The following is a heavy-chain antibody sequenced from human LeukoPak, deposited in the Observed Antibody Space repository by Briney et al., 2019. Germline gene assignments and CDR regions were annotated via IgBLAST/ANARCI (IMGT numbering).Heavy chain of an antibody. J-gene: IGHJ6*02. D-gene: IGHD2-15*01. V-gene: IGHV3-21*01. Sequence: GGSLRLSCAASGFTFSSYSMNWVRQAPGKGLEWVSSISSSSYIYYADSVKGRFTISRDNAKNSLYLQMNSLRAEDTAVYYCARDSLYCSGGSCYSLLDYYGMDVWGQGTTVTVSS. CDR2: ISSSSYI. CDR3: ARDSLYCSGGSCYSLLDYYGMDV. CDR1: GFTFSSYS.